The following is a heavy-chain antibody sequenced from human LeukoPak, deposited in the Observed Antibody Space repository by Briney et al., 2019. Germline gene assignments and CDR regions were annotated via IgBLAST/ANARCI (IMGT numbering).Heavy chain of an antibody. D-gene: IGHD6-13*01. Sequence: GGSLRLSCAASGFTFSSYAMSWVRQAPGKGLEWVSAISGSGGNTYYADSVKGRFTISRDNSKNTLYLQMNSLRAEDTAVYYCAKDLRTWGYSSSSNWFDPWGQGTLVTVSS. CDR2: ISGSGGNT. CDR1: GFTFSSYA. V-gene: IGHV3-23*01. J-gene: IGHJ5*02. CDR3: AKDLRTWGYSSSSNWFDP.